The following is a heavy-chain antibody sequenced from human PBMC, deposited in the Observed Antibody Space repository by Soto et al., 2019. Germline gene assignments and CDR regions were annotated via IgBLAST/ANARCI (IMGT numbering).Heavy chain of an antibody. D-gene: IGHD3-9*01. V-gene: IGHV3-66*04. CDR1: GFTVSSDY. CDR3: ARHLAAQYDILTGYRLYGMDV. Sequence: EMQLVESGGGLVQPGGSLRLSCAASGFTVSSDYISWVRQAPGKGLAWVSVFYSGGSTYYADSVKGRFTISRDNSRKTRYLQMHSLRAEETAVYYCARHLAAQYDILTGYRLYGMDVWGPGTTVTVSS. J-gene: IGHJ6*02. CDR2: FYSGGST.